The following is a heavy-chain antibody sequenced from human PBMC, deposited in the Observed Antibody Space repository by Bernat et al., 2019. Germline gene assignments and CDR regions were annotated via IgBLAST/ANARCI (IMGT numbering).Heavy chain of an antibody. CDR3: ARFGGYGLNFDY. V-gene: IGHV3-7*04. J-gene: IGHJ4*02. Sequence: EVQLVESGGGLVQPGGSLRLSCAASGFNFSSYWMSWVRQAPGKGLEWVANIKQDGSEKYYVDSVKGRFTISRDNAKNSLYLQMNSLRAEDTAVYYCARFGGYGLNFDYWGQGTLVTVSS. D-gene: IGHD3-16*01. CDR1: GFNFSSYW. CDR2: IKQDGSEK.